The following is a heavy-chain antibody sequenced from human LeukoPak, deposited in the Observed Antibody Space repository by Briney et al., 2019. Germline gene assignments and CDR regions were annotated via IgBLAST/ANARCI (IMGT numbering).Heavy chain of an antibody. D-gene: IGHD3-22*01. V-gene: IGHV3-23*01. CDR1: GFTFSNFG. CDR2: ISGGGDTT. J-gene: IGHJ4*02. CDR3: AKTNGYYDY. Sequence: GESLRLSCAASGFTFSNFGMSWVRQAPGRGLEGVSGISGGGDTTYYAESVKGRFTISRDNSKHTLFLQMNSLSPEDPAVYYCAKTNGYYDYWGKGTLVAVSS.